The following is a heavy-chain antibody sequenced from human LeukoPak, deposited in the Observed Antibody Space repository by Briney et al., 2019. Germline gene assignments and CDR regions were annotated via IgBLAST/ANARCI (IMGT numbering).Heavy chain of an antibody. CDR3: ARSIPYGTTWYGRSDY. CDR2: IKPDGTTK. J-gene: IGHJ4*02. Sequence: QPGGSLRLSCAASGFTFSTSWMHWVRQAPGKGLEWVANIKPDGTTKFYVDSVKGRFTISRDNALNSLYLQMNSLRAEDTAIYYCARSIPYGTTWYGRSDYWGQGTLVTVSS. CDR1: GFTFSTSW. V-gene: IGHV3-7*03. D-gene: IGHD6-13*01.